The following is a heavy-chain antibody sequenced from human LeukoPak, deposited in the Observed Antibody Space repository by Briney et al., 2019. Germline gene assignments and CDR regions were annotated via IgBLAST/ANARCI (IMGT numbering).Heavy chain of an antibody. CDR1: GFTFSTFP. CDR3: AKDPYSSSWSGPFDY. J-gene: IGHJ4*02. V-gene: IGHV3-30*04. CDR2: ISYDGTNK. D-gene: IGHD6-13*01. Sequence: GGSLRLSCAASGFTFSTFPMHWVRQAPGQGLEWVAFISYDGTNKYYADSVKGRFTISRDNSKNTLYLQMNSLRAEDTAVYYCAKDPYSSSWSGPFDYWGQGTLVTVSS.